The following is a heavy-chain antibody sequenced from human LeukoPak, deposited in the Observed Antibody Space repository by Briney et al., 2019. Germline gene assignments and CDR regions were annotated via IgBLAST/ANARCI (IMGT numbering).Heavy chain of an antibody. CDR2: IIPIFGTA. CDR3: AESSGGEYYFDY. J-gene: IGHJ4*02. D-gene: IGHD1-14*01. CDR1: GGTFSSYA. V-gene: IGHV1-69*05. Sequence: SVKVSCKASGGTFSSYAISWVRQAPGQGLEWMGRIIPIFGTANYAQKFQGRVTITTDESTSTAYMELSSLRSEDTAVYYCAESSGGEYYFDYWGRGTLVTVSS.